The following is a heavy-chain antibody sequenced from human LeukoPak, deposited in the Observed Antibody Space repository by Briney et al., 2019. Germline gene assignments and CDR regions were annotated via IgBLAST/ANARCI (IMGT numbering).Heavy chain of an antibody. D-gene: IGHD3-22*01. CDR2: INNDGTST. CDR1: GFTFSSYA. Sequence: GGSLRLSCAASGFTFSSYAMSWVRQAPGKGLVWVSRINNDGTSTSYADSVKGRFTISRDNAKNTLYLQMNSLRAEDTAVYYCASGRLDYYDTSGPYYWGQGALVTVSS. V-gene: IGHV3-74*01. CDR3: ASGRLDYYDTSGPYY. J-gene: IGHJ4*02.